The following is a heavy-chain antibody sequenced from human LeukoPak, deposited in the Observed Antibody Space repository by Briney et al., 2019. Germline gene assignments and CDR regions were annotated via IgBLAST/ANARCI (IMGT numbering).Heavy chain of an antibody. CDR3: ARDKTGTGIDY. J-gene: IGHJ4*02. Sequence: GGSLRLSCAASGFTVSSNYMSWVRQAPGKGLEWVSVIYSGGSTYYADSVKGRFTISRDSSKNSLFLQMNSLRTEDTALYYCARDKTGTGIDYWGQGTLVTVSS. D-gene: IGHD1-7*01. CDR2: IYSGGST. V-gene: IGHV3-53*05. CDR1: GFTVSSNY.